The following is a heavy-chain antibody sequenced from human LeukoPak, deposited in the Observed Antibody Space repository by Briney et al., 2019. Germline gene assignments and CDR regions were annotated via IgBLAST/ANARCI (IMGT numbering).Heavy chain of an antibody. CDR2: ISSSSSYI. Sequence: GGSLRLSCAASGSTFSSYSMNWVRQAPGKGLEWVSSISSSSSYIYYADSVKGRFTISRDNAKNSLYLQMNSLRAEDTAVYYCAKNLYDSSGYYLAAFDIWGQGTMVTVSS. CDR3: AKNLYDSSGYYLAAFDI. CDR1: GSTFSSYS. V-gene: IGHV3-21*01. D-gene: IGHD3-22*01. J-gene: IGHJ3*02.